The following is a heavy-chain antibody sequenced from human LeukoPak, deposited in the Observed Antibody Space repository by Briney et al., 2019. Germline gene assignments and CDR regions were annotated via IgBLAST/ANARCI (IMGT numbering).Heavy chain of an antibody. V-gene: IGHV4-59*12. CDR3: ARVVGRARGVSQGPFDY. Sequence: PSETLSLTCTVSGGSISSYYWSWIRQPPGKGLEWIGYIYYSGSTNYNPSLKSRVTISVDKSKNQFSLKLSSVTAADTAVYYCARVVGRARGVSQGPFDYWGQGTLVTVSS. J-gene: IGHJ4*02. D-gene: IGHD3-10*01. CDR1: GGSISSYY. CDR2: IYYSGST.